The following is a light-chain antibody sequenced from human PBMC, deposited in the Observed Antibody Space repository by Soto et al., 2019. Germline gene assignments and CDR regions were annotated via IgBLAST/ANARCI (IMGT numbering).Light chain of an antibody. Sequence: AIRMTQSPSSLSASTGDRVTITCRASQGISSYLAWYQQKPGKAPKLLIYAASTLPTGVPSRFSGSGSGTDFTLTISCLQSEDFATYYCQQYYSYPRWTFGQGTKVEIK. CDR3: QQYYSYPRWT. CDR2: AAS. V-gene: IGKV1-8*01. J-gene: IGKJ1*01. CDR1: QGISSY.